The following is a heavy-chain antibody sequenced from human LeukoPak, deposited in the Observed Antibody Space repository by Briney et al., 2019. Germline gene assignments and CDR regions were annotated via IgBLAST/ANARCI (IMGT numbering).Heavy chain of an antibody. CDR2: IYFSGST. J-gene: IGHJ4*02. Sequence: SETLSLTCTVSGGSISSSSYYWGWIRQPPGKGLEWIGSIYFSGSTYYNPSLKSRVTISVDTSKNHFSLKLSSVTAADTAVYYCASDSLRPLWGQGTLVTVSS. V-gene: IGHV4-39*02. CDR3: ASDSLRPL. CDR1: GGSISSSSYY.